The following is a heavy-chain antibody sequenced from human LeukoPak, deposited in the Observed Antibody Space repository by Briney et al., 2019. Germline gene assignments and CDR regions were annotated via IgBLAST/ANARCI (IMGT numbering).Heavy chain of an antibody. Sequence: GGSLRLSCAASGFTFSSYDMSWVRQAPGKGLEWVSSITLSGGNTFYADSVMGRFTISRDNSKNTLYLQMNSLSAEETAVYYCAKRGNPAVGHHYLDVWGKGTTVSVSS. CDR3: AKRGNPAVGHHYLDV. D-gene: IGHD2-2*01. CDR2: ITLSGGNT. CDR1: GFTFSSYD. J-gene: IGHJ6*03. V-gene: IGHV3-23*01.